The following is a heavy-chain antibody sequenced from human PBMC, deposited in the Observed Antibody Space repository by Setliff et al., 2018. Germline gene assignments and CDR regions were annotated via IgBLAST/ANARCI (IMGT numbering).Heavy chain of an antibody. CDR1: GGSISSYY. J-gene: IGHJ6*03. CDR3: AREQWLDPPGYYYMDV. V-gene: IGHV4-4*07. D-gene: IGHD6-19*01. Sequence: SETLSFTCTVSGGSISSYYWSWIRQPAGKGLEWIGHIYIGESANYNPSLKSRVTMSIDTSKNQFSLKLNSVTAADMAVYYCAREQWLDPPGYYYMDVWAKGTTVTVSS. CDR2: IYIGESA.